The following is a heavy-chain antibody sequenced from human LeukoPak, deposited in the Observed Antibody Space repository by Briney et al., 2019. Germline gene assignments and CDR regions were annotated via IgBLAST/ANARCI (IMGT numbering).Heavy chain of an antibody. CDR2: RFHSGNT. CDR1: GYSISSGYY. J-gene: IGHJ4*02. V-gene: IGHV4-38-2*01. Sequence: SETLSLTCAVSGYSISSGYYWGWIRPPPGKGLEWIGSRFHSGNTYHNPSLKSRVTLSGDTSKNQFSLNLSSVAATDTAVYYCARIYGSSSGFDYWGQGTLVTVSS. D-gene: IGHD6-6*01. CDR3: ARIYGSSSGFDY.